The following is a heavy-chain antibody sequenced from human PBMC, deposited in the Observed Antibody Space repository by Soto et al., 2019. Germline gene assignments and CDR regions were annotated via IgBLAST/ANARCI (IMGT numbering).Heavy chain of an antibody. CDR2: INADNGNT. J-gene: IGHJ5*02. Sequence: ASVKVSCKASGYTFTSYAMHWVRQAPGQRLEWMGWINADNGNTKYLQKFQGRVTITRDTSASTAYMELSSLRSEDTAVYYCARDQGPPVWFAPPGQGTPVPVS. CDR1: GYTFTSYA. CDR3: ARDQGPPVWFAP. V-gene: IGHV1-3*01.